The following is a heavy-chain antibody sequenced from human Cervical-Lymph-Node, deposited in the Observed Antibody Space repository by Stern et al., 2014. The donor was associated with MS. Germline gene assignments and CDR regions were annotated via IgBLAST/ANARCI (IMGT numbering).Heavy chain of an antibody. D-gene: IGHD7-27*01. J-gene: IGHJ4*02. CDR2: IIPIFGTA. V-gene: IGHV1-69*06. CDR3: AGKANWQYYFDY. Sequence: QVQLGESGAEVKKPGSSVKVSCKASGGTFSSYAISWVRQAPGQGLEWMGGIIPIFGTANYAQKFQGRVTITADKSTSTAYMELSSLRSEDTAVYYCAGKANWQYYFDYWGQGTLVTVSS. CDR1: GGTFSSYA.